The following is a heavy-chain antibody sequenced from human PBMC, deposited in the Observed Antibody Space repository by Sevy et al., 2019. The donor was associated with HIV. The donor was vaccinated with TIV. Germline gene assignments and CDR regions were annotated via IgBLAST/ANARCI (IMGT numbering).Heavy chain of an antibody. Sequence: GWSLRLSCAASGFTFRSYDMHWVRQITGKVLEWVSSINTGGNSYYLDSVRGRFTMSRENAKNSLYLQMNSLGVGDTAIYYCARAGGSSGWFAFDIWGQGTVVTVSS. J-gene: IGHJ3*02. CDR2: INTGGNS. CDR3: ARAGGSSGWFAFDI. D-gene: IGHD6-19*01. V-gene: IGHV3-13*01. CDR1: GFTFRSYD.